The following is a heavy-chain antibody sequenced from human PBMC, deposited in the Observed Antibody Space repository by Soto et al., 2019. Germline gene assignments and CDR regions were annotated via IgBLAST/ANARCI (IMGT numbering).Heavy chain of an antibody. Sequence: QVQLVESGGGVVQPGRSLRLSCAASGFSFSSYGMHWVRQAPGKGLEWVAVISYDVTNKYYADSVKGRFTISRDNSKNTLYLQMNSMRAEDTAVYYCAKDLRIAVAGTDYFDSWGQGTLGTVSS. V-gene: IGHV3-30*18. D-gene: IGHD6-19*01. CDR1: GFSFSSYG. CDR2: ISYDVTNK. J-gene: IGHJ4*02. CDR3: AKDLRIAVAGTDYFDS.